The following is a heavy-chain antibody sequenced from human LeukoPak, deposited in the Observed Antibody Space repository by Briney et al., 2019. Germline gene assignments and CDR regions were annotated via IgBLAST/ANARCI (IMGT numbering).Heavy chain of an antibody. V-gene: IGHV1-69*04. J-gene: IGHJ4*02. CDR3: ATPLLAYCGGDCYSEVTDY. D-gene: IGHD2-21*02. Sequence: SVKVSCKASGGTFSSYAISWVRQAPGQGLEWMGRIIPILGIANYAQKFQGRVTITADKSTSTAYMELSSLRSEDTAVYYCATPLLAYCGGDCYSEVTDYWGQGTLVTVSS. CDR2: IIPILGIA. CDR1: GGTFSSYA.